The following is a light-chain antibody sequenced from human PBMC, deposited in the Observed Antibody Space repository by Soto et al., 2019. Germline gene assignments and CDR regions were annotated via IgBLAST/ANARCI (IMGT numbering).Light chain of an antibody. Sequence: SPLTQPPCLSGSAAPSLTISSTRTSSDVGGYNYVSWYQQHPGKAPKLMIYDVSNRPSGVSNRFSGSKSGNTASLTISGLQAEDEADYYCSSYTSSSTYVFGTGT. V-gene: IGLV2-14*01. CDR2: DVS. J-gene: IGLJ1*01. CDR1: SSDVGGYNY. CDR3: SSYTSSSTYV.